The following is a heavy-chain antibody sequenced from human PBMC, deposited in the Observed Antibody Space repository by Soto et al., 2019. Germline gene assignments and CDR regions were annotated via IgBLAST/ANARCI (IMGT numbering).Heavy chain of an antibody. J-gene: IGHJ4*02. Sequence: PGGSLRLSCAAPGFTFSSYAMSWVRQAPGKGLEWVSAISGSGGSTYYADSVKGRFTISRDNSKNTLYLQMNSLRAEDTAVYYCAAGVAAAGYFDYWGQGTLVTVSS. CDR1: GFTFSSYA. V-gene: IGHV3-23*01. CDR3: AAGVAAAGYFDY. D-gene: IGHD6-13*01. CDR2: ISGSGGST.